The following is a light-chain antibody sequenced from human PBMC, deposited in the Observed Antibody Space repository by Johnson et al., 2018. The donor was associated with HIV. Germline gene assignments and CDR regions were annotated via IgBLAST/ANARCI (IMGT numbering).Light chain of an antibody. CDR1: SSNIGNNY. CDR2: GNN. CDR3: GTGDTSLRTGF. Sequence: QSVLTQPPSVSAAPGQKVTISCSGSSSNIGNNYVSWYQQFPGTAPKLLIYGNNKRPSGIPDRFSGSKSGTSATLGITGLQTGAEADYYCGTGDTSLRTGFFGTGTKVTVL. J-gene: IGLJ1*01. V-gene: IGLV1-51*01.